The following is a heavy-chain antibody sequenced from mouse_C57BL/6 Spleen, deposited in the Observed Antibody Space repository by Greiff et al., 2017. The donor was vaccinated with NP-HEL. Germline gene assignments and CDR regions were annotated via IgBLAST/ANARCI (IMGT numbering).Heavy chain of an antibody. V-gene: IGHV1-81*01. CDR1: GYTFTSYG. D-gene: IGHD1-1*01. CDR3: ASWGYYGSSYGY. J-gene: IGHJ2*01. CDR2: IYPRSGNT. Sequence: VQLQESGAELARPGASVKLSCKASGYTFTSYGISWVKQRTGQGLEWIGEIYPRSGNTYYNEKFKGKATLTADKSSSTAYMELRSLTSEDSAVYFCASWGYYGSSYGYWGQGTTLTVSS.